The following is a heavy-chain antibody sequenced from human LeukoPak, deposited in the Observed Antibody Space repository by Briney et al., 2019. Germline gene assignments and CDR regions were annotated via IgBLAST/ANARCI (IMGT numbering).Heavy chain of an antibody. V-gene: IGHV6-1*01. CDR1: GDIVSSNSAA. J-gene: IGHJ4*02. Sequence: SQTLSLTCAISGDIVSSNSAAWNWIRQSPSSGLEWLGRTYYRSKWYYDYAVAVKSRISINPDTSKNQFSLQLSSVTPEDTAVYYCARDPVGGSTIFDYWGQGTLVTVSS. D-gene: IGHD1-26*01. CDR2: TYYRSKWYY. CDR3: ARDPVGGSTIFDY.